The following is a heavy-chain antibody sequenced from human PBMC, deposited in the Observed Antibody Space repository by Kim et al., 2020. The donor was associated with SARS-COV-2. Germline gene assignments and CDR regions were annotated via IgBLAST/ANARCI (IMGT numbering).Heavy chain of an antibody. CDR3: ARDGSKPQTLYSFDY. V-gene: IGHV3-30*07. J-gene: IGHJ4*02. D-gene: IGHD2-2*02. Sequence: DSVKGRFTISRDNSKNTLYLQMNSLRAEDTAVYYCARDGSKPQTLYSFDYWGQGTLVTVSS.